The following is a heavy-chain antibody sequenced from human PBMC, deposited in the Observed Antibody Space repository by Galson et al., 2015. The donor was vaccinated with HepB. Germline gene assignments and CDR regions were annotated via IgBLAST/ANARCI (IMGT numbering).Heavy chain of an antibody. CDR1: GFTFSNHA. CDR3: ARGIPRTTDYISKPYYYRLDV. J-gene: IGHJ6*02. D-gene: IGHD4-11*01. CDR2: ISNDGSNQ. V-gene: IGHV3-30*04. Sequence: SLRLSYAASGFTFSNHAMHWVRQAPGKGLEWVAVISNDGSNQFYGDSVQGRFSISRDNSRNTLYLQMNSLKSGDTAVYYRARGIPRTTDYISKPYYYRLDVWGQGTTVTVSS.